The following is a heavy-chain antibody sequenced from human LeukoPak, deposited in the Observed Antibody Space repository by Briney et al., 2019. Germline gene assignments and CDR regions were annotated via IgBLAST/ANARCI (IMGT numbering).Heavy chain of an antibody. Sequence: PSETLSLTCTVSGGSISSSSYYWGWIRQPPGKGLEWIGSIYYSGSTYYNPSLKSRVTISVGTSKNQFSLKLSSVTAADTAVYYCARRYYDFWSGYGSWFDPWGQGTLVTVSS. J-gene: IGHJ5*02. CDR2: IYYSGST. D-gene: IGHD3-3*01. CDR1: GGSISSSSYY. CDR3: ARRYYDFWSGYGSWFDP. V-gene: IGHV4-39*01.